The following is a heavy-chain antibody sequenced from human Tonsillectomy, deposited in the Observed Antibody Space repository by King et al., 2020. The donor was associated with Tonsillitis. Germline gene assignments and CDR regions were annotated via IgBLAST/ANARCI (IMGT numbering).Heavy chain of an antibody. V-gene: IGHV3-30*02. D-gene: IGHD2-2*01. CDR2: IRCDGGSK. CDR3: AKGGFIVVGPAFHPWAFDC. Sequence: VQLVESGGGVVQPGGSLRLSCAASGFTFSNYGMHWVRQAPGKGLEWVAFIRCDGGSKCYSDSVKGRFTISRDNSNNTLYLQMNSLRAEDTAMYYCAKGGFIVVGPAFHPWAFDCWGQGTLVTVSS. J-gene: IGHJ4*02. CDR1: GFTFSNYG.